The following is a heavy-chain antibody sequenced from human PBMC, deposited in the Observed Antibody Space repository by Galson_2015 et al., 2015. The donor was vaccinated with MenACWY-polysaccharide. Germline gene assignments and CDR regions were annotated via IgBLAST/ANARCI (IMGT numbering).Heavy chain of an antibody. Sequence: SLRLSCAASGFTFSHYAMNWVRQAPGKGLEWVSTISENGGGTHYEDSVKGRFTISRDNSRGTRGTLYLQMNGLRADDTAVYYCARYLVPQSTHRNFDYWGQGTLVTVSS. D-gene: IGHD1-1*01. V-gene: IGHV3-23*01. CDR1: GFTFSHYA. CDR3: ARYLVPQSTHRNFDY. CDR2: ISENGGGT. J-gene: IGHJ4*02.